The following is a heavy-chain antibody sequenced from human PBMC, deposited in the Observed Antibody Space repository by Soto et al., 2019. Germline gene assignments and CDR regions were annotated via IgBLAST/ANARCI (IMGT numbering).Heavy chain of an antibody. CDR2: ISPGGSTK. Sequence: PGGSLRLSCAASGFTFDNNAMAWVRQAPGKGLEWVSSISPGGSTKFYADSVKGRFTISRDNSKNMVSLQMSSLRAEDTAIYYCAKRRDGYSFDYWGQGALVTVSS. D-gene: IGHD4-4*01. J-gene: IGHJ4*02. CDR3: AKRRDGYSFDY. V-gene: IGHV3-23*01. CDR1: GFTFDNNA.